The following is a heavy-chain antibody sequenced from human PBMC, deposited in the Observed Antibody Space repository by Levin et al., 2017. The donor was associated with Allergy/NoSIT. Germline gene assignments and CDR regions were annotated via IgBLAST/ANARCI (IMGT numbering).Heavy chain of an antibody. CDR2: IHGSGGL. D-gene: IGHD1-1*01. CDR3: TRGATTWYHSSDL. Sequence: SETLSLTCSISGGSMSPYYWTWIRQAAGKGLEWIGRIHGSGGLTYNPSLKSRVVMAVDTSTNQFSLTLRSVTAADTAVYYCTRGATTWYHSSDLWGQGTQVTVSS. V-gene: IGHV4-4*07. CDR1: GGSMSPYY. J-gene: IGHJ5*02.